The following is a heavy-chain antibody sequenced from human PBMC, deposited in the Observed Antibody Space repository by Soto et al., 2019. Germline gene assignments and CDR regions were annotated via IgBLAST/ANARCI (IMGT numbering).Heavy chain of an antibody. J-gene: IGHJ1*01. Sequence: QLQLQESGPGLVKPSETLSLTCTVSGGSISSSRYYWVWIRQPPGKGLEWIGSIFYTGTTFYNPSRTSRVTISLDTSTTQFSLNLSSVTAADTAVYYCASPPQLLQYFQHWGQGTLVTVSS. D-gene: IGHD2-15*01. V-gene: IGHV4-39*01. CDR2: IFYTGTT. CDR3: ASPPQLLQYFQH. CDR1: GGSISSSRYY.